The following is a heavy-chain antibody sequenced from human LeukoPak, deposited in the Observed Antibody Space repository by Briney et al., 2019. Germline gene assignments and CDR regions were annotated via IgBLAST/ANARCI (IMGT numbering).Heavy chain of an antibody. V-gene: IGHV3-11*05. CDR2: ISSVNNYA. J-gene: IGHJ4*02. CDR3: ATVYDSGGYYFNY. D-gene: IGHD3-22*01. CDR1: GFXFRDSY. Sequence: GGSLRLSCAASGFXFRDSYMGWIRQAPGKGLKWVSYISSVNNYANYGDSVKGRFTISRDNAKNSLYLQMNSLRAEDTAVYFCATVYDSGGYYFNYWGQGTLVTVSS.